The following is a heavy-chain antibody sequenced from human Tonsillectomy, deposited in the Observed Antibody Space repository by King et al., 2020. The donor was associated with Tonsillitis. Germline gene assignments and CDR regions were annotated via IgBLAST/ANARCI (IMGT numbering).Heavy chain of an antibody. J-gene: IGHJ4*02. CDR1: GGSISNNNYY. Sequence: LQLQESGPGLVKPSQTLSLTCTVSGGSISNNNYYWGWIRQPPGKGLEWIGSIFYSGSTYYNPSLKSRVALSVDTSENQFSLKLRSVTAADTAVYYFADHTPGRMIVVVNYFDYWRQGTLVTVSS. CDR2: IFYSGST. V-gene: IGHV4-39*07. D-gene: IGHD3-22*01. CDR3: ADHTPGRMIVVVNYFDY.